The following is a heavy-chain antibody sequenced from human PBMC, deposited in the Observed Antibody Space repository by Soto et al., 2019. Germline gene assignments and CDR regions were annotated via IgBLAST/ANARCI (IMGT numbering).Heavy chain of an antibody. CDR1: ASSISSSNW. CDR3: ARSMTTVPYFDY. J-gene: IGHJ4*02. V-gene: IGHV4-28*01. D-gene: IGHD4-17*01. CDR2: IYYSGST. Sequence: TLSLTCVVSASSISSSNWWGWIRQPPGKGLEWIGYIYYSGSTYYNSSLKSRVTMSVDTSKNQFSLKLSSVTAVDTAVYYCARSMTTVPYFDYWGQGTLVTVSS.